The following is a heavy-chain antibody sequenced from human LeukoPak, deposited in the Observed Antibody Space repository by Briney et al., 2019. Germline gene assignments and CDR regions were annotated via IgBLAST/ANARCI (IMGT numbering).Heavy chain of an antibody. CDR3: ARDAYSSSSPLYYYYGMDV. Sequence: SVKVSCKASGGTFSSYAISWVRQAPGQGLEWMGGIIPIFGTANYAQKFQSRVTITADESTSTAYMELSSLRSEDTAVYYCARDAYSSSSPLYYYYGMDVWGQGTTVTVSS. CDR1: GGTFSSYA. J-gene: IGHJ6*02. V-gene: IGHV1-69*01. CDR2: IIPIFGTA. D-gene: IGHD6-6*01.